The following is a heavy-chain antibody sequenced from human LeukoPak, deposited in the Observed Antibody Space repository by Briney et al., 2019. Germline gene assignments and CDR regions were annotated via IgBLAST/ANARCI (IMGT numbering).Heavy chain of an antibody. D-gene: IGHD6-13*01. J-gene: IGHJ6*03. CDR1: GFTFSSYG. Sequence: GGSLRLSCAASGFTFSSYGMHWVRQAPGKGLEWVAFIRYDGSNKYYADSVKGRFTISRDNAKNSLYLQMNSLRAEDTALYYCARGVSVGSSSWKRGDYYYYYMDVWGKGTTVTVSS. CDR3: ARGVSVGSSSWKRGDYYYYYMDV. CDR2: IRYDGSNK. V-gene: IGHV3-30*02.